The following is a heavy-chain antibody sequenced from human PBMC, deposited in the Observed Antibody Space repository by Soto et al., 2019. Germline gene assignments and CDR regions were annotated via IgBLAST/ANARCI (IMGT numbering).Heavy chain of an antibody. J-gene: IGHJ4*02. Sequence: SETLSLTCTVSGGSISSGDYYWSWIRQPPGKGLEWIGYIYYSGSTYYNPSLKSRVTISVDTSKNQFSLKLSSVTAADTAVYYCARQCWGLPACAHGYYFDYWGQGTLVTVSS. CDR3: ARQCWGLPACAHGYYFDY. D-gene: IGHD2-21*01. CDR1: GGSISSGDYY. CDR2: IYYSGST. V-gene: IGHV4-30-4*01.